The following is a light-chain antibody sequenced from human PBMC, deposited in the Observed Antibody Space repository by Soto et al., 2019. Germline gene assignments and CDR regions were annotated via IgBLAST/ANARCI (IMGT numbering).Light chain of an antibody. CDR3: QHYNNWPQIT. V-gene: IGKV3-15*01. J-gene: IGKJ5*01. CDR1: QSVSNKY. CDR2: GAS. Sequence: VLTQSPGPLSLSPGERATLSCRASQSVSNKYLVWYQQKPGQTPRLLIYGASTRATGIPPRFSGSGSGTEFTLTISTLQSEDCAVYYCQHYNNWPQITFGQGTRLE.